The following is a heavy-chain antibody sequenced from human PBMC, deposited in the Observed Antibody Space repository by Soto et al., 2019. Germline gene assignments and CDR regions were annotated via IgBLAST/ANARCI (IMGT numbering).Heavy chain of an antibody. CDR3: AREGGGEDFDY. D-gene: IGHD2-15*01. J-gene: IGHJ4*02. V-gene: IGHV3-30-3*01. CDR1: GFTFSSYA. CDR2: ISYDGSNK. Sequence: GESLKISCAASGFTFSSYAMHWVRQAPGKGLEWVAVISYDGSNKYYADSVKGRFTISRDNSKNTLYLQMNSLRAEDTAVYYCAREGGGEDFDYWGQGTLVTVSS.